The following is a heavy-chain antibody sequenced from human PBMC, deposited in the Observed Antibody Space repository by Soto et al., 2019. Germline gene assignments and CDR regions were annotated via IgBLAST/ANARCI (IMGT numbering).Heavy chain of an antibody. V-gene: IGHV3-66*01. CDR1: GFTVSSNY. CDR2: IYSGGST. D-gene: IGHD5-12*01. J-gene: IGHJ4*02. Sequence: EVQLVESGGGLVQPGGSLRLSCAASGFTVSSNYMSWVRQAPGKGLEWVSVIYSGGSTYYADSVKGRFTISRDNSKNTLYLQMNSLRAEDTAVYYCARDPSPSVGEGYEIYFDYWGQGTLVTVSS. CDR3: ARDPSPSVGEGYEIYFDY.